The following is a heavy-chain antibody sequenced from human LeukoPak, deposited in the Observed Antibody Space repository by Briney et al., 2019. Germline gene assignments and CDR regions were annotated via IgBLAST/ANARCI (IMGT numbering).Heavy chain of an antibody. J-gene: IGHJ6*02. V-gene: IGHV3-30*18. CDR3: AKEESGYDSRYYGMDV. Sequence: SGRSLRLSCAASGFTFSSYGMHWVRQAPGKGLEWVAVISYDGSNKYYADSVKGRFTTSRDNSKNTLYLQMNSLRAEDTAVYYCAKEESGYDSRYYGMDVWGQGTTVTVSS. CDR2: ISYDGSNK. CDR1: GFTFSSYG. D-gene: IGHD5-12*01.